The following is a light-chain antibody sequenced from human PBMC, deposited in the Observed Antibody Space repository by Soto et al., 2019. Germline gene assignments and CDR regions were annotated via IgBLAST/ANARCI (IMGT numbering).Light chain of an antibody. CDR2: AAS. Sequence: ERVMSQSPATVSVSPGERAPLTCRASQSLGSNLAWYQQKPGQAPRLLIYAASTRATGIPARFSGNGSGTQFTLTLSSLQSEDFAVYYCQQYIDWPQTFGQGTKVDIK. J-gene: IGKJ1*01. CDR3: QQYIDWPQT. V-gene: IGKV3-15*01. CDR1: QSLGSN.